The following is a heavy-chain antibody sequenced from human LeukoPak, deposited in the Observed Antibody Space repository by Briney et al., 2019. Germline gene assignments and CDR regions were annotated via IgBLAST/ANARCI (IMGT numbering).Heavy chain of an antibody. CDR1: GFTFSSCW. V-gene: IGHV3-7*01. CDR3: ARRSGGNMDV. CDR2: IKQDGSEK. D-gene: IGHD2-15*01. J-gene: IGHJ6*03. Sequence: GGSLRLSCAASGFTFSSCWMSWVRQAPGKGLEWVASIKQDGSEKYYVDSVKGRFTISRDNAKNSLYLQMNSLRAEDTAVYYCARRSGGNMDVWGKGTTVTVSS.